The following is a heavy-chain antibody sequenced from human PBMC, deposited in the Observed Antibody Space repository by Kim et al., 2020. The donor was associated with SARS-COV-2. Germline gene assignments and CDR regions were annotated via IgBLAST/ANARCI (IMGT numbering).Heavy chain of an antibody. J-gene: IGHJ4*02. V-gene: IGHV3-21*01. Sequence: GGSLRLSCAASGFPFSSYSMNWVRQAPGKGLEWVSSISRSSNYIYYADSVKGRFTISIDNAKNSLYLQMSSLRAEDTAVYYCSRDRVPVVIHAVFDSWGQGTLLTVSS. CDR1: GFPFSSYS. CDR3: SRDRVPVVIHAVFDS. CDR2: ISRSSNYI. D-gene: IGHD3-22*01.